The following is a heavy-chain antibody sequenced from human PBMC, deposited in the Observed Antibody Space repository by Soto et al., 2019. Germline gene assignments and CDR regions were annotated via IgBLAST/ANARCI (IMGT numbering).Heavy chain of an antibody. V-gene: IGHV1-69*12. Sequence: QVQLVQSGAEVKKPVSSVKVSCKASGGTFSSYAISWVRQAPGQGLEWMGGIIPIFGTANYAQKFQGRVTITADESTGTAYMELSSLRSEDTAVYYCARDWVGATVWWFDPWGQGALVTVSS. J-gene: IGHJ5*02. CDR3: ARDWVGATVWWFDP. D-gene: IGHD1-26*01. CDR1: GGTFSSYA. CDR2: IIPIFGTA.